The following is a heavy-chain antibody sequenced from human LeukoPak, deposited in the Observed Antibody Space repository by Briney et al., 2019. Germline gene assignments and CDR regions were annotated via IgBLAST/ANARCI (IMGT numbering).Heavy chain of an antibody. CDR1: GFAFSSYA. D-gene: IGHD2-2*01. Sequence: GGSLRLSCAASGFAFSSYAMSWVRQAPGKGLEWVSAISGSGGSTYYADSVKGRFTISRDNSKNTPYLQMNSLRAEDTAVYYCAKDLQDIVVVPAAMDVWGKGTTVTVSS. J-gene: IGHJ6*04. V-gene: IGHV3-23*01. CDR3: AKDLQDIVVVPAAMDV. CDR2: ISGSGGST.